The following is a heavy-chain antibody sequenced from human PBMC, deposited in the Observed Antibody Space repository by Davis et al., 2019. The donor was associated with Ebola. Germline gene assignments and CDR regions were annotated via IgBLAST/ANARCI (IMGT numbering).Heavy chain of an antibody. CDR2: IYHSGST. D-gene: IGHD5-18*01. CDR1: GGTISSYY. V-gene: IGHV4-59*12. Sequence: SETLSLTCTVSGGTISSYYWSWVRQPPGKGLEWIGEIYHSGSTNYNPSLKSRVTISVDKSKNQFSLKLSSVTAADTAVYYCARVGYSYGPSDHGMDVWGQGTTVTVSS. CDR3: ARVGYSYGPSDHGMDV. J-gene: IGHJ6*02.